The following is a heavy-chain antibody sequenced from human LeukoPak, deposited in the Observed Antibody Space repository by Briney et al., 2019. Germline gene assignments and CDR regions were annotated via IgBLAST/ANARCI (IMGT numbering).Heavy chain of an antibody. CDR1: GYNFNNYG. D-gene: IGHD2-2*01. J-gene: IGHJ6*02. V-gene: IGHV1-18*01. Sequence: GASVKVSCKASGYNFNNYGITWVRQAPGQGLEWMGWNRACNGNTNYAQKLQGRVTMTTDTSTSTAYMELRSLRSDDTAVYYCARDLLEVVPAYYYYGMDVWGQGTTVTVSS. CDR3: ARDLLEVVPAYYYYGMDV. CDR2: NRACNGNT.